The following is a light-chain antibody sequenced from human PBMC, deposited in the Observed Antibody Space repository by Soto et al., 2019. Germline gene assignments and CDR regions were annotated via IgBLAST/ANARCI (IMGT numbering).Light chain of an antibody. CDR2: DAS. CDR1: QSISSW. J-gene: IGKJ1*01. Sequence: IQLTQSPSTLSASVGDRVTITCRASQSISSWLAWYQQKPGKAPKLLIYDASRLESGVPSRFSGSGYGTEFTLTISSLQPDDIATYYCQQYNRYWTFGQGTKVDIK. V-gene: IGKV1-5*01. CDR3: QQYNRYWT.